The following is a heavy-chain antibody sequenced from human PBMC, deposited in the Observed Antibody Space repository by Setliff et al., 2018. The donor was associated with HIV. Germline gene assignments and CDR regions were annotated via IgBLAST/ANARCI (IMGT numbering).Heavy chain of an antibody. CDR3: TRAFPPMIPAAFDI. J-gene: IGHJ3*02. Sequence: ASVKVSCKASGYTFTSYYIHWVRQAPGQGLEWMGWISPYNGNTRYSQKFQGRVTMTTDTSTSTAYMEVRGLRSDDTAVYFCTRAFPPMIPAAFDIWGLGTLVTVSS. D-gene: IGHD3-16*01. CDR1: GYTFTSYY. CDR2: ISPYNGNT. V-gene: IGHV1-18*01.